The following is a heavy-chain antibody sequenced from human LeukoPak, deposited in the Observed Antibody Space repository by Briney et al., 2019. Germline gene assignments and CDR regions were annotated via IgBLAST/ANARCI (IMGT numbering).Heavy chain of an antibody. CDR3: TTRAAVTIFGDFDY. CDR1: GFTFSSYA. J-gene: IGHJ4*02. D-gene: IGHD3-3*01. CDR2: IKSKTDGGTT. V-gene: IGHV3-15*01. Sequence: GGSLRLSCAASGFTFSSYAMSWVRQAPGKGLEWVGRIKSKTDGGTTDYAAPVKGRFTISRDDSKNTLYLQMNSLKTEDTAVYYCTTRAAVTIFGDFDYWGQGTQVTVSS.